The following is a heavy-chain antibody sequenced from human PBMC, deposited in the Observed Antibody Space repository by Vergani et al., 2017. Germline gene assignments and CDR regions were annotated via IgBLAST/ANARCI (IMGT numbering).Heavy chain of an antibody. D-gene: IGHD6-13*01. CDR2: ISYDGSNK. CDR1: GFTFSSYG. V-gene: IGHV3-30*18. CDR3: AKDEIAAAGYHMYYFDY. J-gene: IGHJ4*02. Sequence: QVQLVESGGGVVQPGRSLRLSCAASGFTFSSYGMHWVRQAPGKGLEWVAVISYDGSNKYYADSVKGRFTISRDNSKNTLYLQMNSLRAEDTAVYYCAKDEIAAAGYHMYYFDYWGQGTLVTVSS.